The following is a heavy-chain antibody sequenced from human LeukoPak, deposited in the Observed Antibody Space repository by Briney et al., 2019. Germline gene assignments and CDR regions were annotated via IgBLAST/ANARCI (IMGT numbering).Heavy chain of an antibody. CDR3: AKGTALVHPYYYDSSGPYDAFDI. V-gene: IGHV3-9*01. J-gene: IGHJ3*02. CDR2: ISWNSGSI. Sequence: GRSLRLSCAASGFTFDDYAMHWVRQAPGKGLEWVSGISWNSGSIGYADSVKGRFTISRDNAKNSLNLQMNSLRAEDTALYYCAKGTALVHPYYYDSSGPYDAFDIWGQGTMVTVSS. D-gene: IGHD3-22*01. CDR1: GFTFDDYA.